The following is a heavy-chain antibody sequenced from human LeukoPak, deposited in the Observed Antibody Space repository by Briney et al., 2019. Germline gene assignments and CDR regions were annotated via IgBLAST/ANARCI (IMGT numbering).Heavy chain of an antibody. V-gene: IGHV4-30-2*01. CDR2: IYHSGST. D-gene: IGHD7-27*01. J-gene: IGHJ5*02. CDR3: ARDFTGVGPFDP. CDR1: GGSISSGGYS. Sequence: SETLSLTCAVSGGSISSGGYSWSWIRQPPGKGLEWIGYIYHSGSTYYNPSLKSRVTTSVDRSKNQFSLKLSSVTAADTAVHYCARDFTGVGPFDPWGQGTLVTVSS.